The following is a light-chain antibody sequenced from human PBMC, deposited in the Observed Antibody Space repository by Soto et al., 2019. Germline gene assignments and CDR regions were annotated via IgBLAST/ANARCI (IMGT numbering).Light chain of an antibody. Sequence: DIQMTQSPSSLSASVGDRVTITCQASQDIRKYLNWYQQKVGRAPKLLIYGASNLETGVPSRFSGSGYGTDFTFTISSLQPEDIATYYCQHYDNLPPFTFGPGTKVAIK. CDR1: QDIRKY. CDR2: GAS. CDR3: QHYDNLPPFT. J-gene: IGKJ3*01. V-gene: IGKV1-33*01.